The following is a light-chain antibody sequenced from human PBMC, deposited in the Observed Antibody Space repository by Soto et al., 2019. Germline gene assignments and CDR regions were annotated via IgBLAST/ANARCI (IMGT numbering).Light chain of an antibody. Sequence: QSVLTQPPSASGSPGQSVTISCTGTSSDVGGYNYVSWYQQHPGKAPKVMIYEVNKRPSGVPDRFSGSKSGNTASLTVSGLQAEDEADYYCSSHAGSYNVYVFGTGTKVTVL. CDR3: SSHAGSYNVYV. CDR1: SSDVGGYNY. J-gene: IGLJ1*01. CDR2: EVN. V-gene: IGLV2-8*01.